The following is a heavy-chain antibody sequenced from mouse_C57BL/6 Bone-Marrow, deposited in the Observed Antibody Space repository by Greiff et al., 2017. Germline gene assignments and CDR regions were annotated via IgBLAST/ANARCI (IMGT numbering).Heavy chain of an antibody. Sequence: QVQLKQPGAELVKPGASVKLSCKASGYTFTSYWMHWVKQRPGPGLEWIGMIHPNSGSTNYNEKFKSKATLTVDKSSSTAYMQLSSLTSEDSAVYYCARYPSYYAMDYWGQGTSVTVSS. J-gene: IGHJ4*01. V-gene: IGHV1-64*01. CDR1: GYTFTSYW. CDR2: IHPNSGST. CDR3: ARYPSYYAMDY.